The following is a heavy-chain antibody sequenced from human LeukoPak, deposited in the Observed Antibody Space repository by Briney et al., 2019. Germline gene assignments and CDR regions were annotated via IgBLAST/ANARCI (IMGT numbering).Heavy chain of an antibody. CDR3: ARVTAMVTSGFDY. D-gene: IGHD5-18*01. CDR1: GGSFSGYY. Sequence: SETLSLTCAVYGGSFSGYYWSWIRQPPGKGLEWIGEINHSGSTNYNPSLKSRVTISVDTSKNQFSLKLSSVTAADTAVYYCARVTAMVTSGFDYWGQGTLVTVSS. CDR2: INHSGST. J-gene: IGHJ4*02. V-gene: IGHV4-34*01.